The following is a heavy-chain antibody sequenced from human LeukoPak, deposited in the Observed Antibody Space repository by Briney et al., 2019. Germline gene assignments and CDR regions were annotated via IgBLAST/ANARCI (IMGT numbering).Heavy chain of an antibody. Sequence: PGGSLRLSCAASGFTFSNYYMSWIRQAPGKGLEWVSYISGSSGYTNYADSVKGRFTISRDNSKNTLYLQMNSLRAEDTAVYYCAKDGSSGVAAAGDAFDLWGQGTMVTVSS. CDR3: AKDGSSGVAAAGDAFDL. J-gene: IGHJ3*01. V-gene: IGHV3-11*05. CDR1: GFTFSNYY. D-gene: IGHD6-13*01. CDR2: ISGSSGYT.